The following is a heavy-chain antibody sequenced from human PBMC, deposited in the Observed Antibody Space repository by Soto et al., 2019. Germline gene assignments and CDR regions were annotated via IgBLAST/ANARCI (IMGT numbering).Heavy chain of an antibody. CDR2: IIPIFGTA. CDR1: GGTFSSYA. CDR3: GREVTYLCTNGVCWGGWFDP. J-gene: IGHJ5*02. D-gene: IGHD2-8*01. Sequence: QVQLVQSGAEVKKPGSSVKVSCKASGGTFSSYAISWVRQAPGQGLEWMGGIIPIFGTANYAQKFQGRVTITADESTRTAYMELRSLRSEERAVYYWGREVTYLCTNGVCWGGWFDPWGQGTLVTVSS. V-gene: IGHV1-69*01.